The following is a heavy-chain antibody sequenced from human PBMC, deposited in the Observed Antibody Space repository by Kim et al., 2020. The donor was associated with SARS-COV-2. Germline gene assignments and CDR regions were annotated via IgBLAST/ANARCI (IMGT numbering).Heavy chain of an antibody. J-gene: IGHJ4*02. D-gene: IGHD2-2*02. CDR1: GFTFSGYA. V-gene: IGHV3-23*01. CDR3: AKADGSSTSCYTVDY. Sequence: GGSLRLSCAASGFTFSGYAMSWVRRAPGKGLEWVSAITGGGGSTCYADSVKGRFTISRDNPKNTLYLQMNSLRAEDTAVYYCAKADGSSTSCYTVDYWGQGTLVTVSS. CDR2: ITGGGGST.